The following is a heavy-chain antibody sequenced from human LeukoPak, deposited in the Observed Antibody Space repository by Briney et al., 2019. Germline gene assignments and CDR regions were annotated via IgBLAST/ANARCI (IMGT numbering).Heavy chain of an antibody. CDR2: ISSGSHYI. D-gene: IGHD4-23*01. J-gene: IGHJ5*02. V-gene: IGHV3-21*01. CDR3: ATPPSVTWFDP. Sequence: GGSLRLSCVASGFTFSSYTMNWVRRAPGRGLEWISSISSGSHYIYYADSVRGRFTISRDNAENSLHLHMSSLRAEDTAVYYCATPPSVTWFDPWGQGTLVTVSS. CDR1: GFTFSSYT.